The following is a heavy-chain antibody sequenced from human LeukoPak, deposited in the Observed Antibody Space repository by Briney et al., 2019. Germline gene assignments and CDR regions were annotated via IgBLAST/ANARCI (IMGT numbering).Heavy chain of an antibody. CDR2: INPNSGGT. D-gene: IGHD3-3*01. Sequence: ASVKVSCKASGYTFTGYYIHWVRQAPGQGLEWMGWINPNSGGTNYAQNFQGRVTMTRDTSISTAYMELSRLRSDETAVYYCARDLYNFWRGIVCYWGQGTLVTVSS. CDR1: GYTFTGYY. J-gene: IGHJ4*02. CDR3: ARDLYNFWRGIVCY. V-gene: IGHV1-2*02.